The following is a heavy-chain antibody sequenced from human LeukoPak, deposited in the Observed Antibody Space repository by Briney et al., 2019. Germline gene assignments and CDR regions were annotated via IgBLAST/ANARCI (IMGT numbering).Heavy chain of an antibody. Sequence: GASVKDSCKASGYTFTSYGISWVRQAPGQGLEWMGWISAYNGNTNYAQKLQGRVTMTTDTSTSTAYMELRSLRSDDTAVYYCARNQRGIYGSGSYYNVVWMDYWGQGTLVTVSS. CDR1: GYTFTSYG. CDR3: ARNQRGIYGSGSYYNVVWMDY. J-gene: IGHJ4*02. D-gene: IGHD3-10*01. CDR2: ISAYNGNT. V-gene: IGHV1-18*01.